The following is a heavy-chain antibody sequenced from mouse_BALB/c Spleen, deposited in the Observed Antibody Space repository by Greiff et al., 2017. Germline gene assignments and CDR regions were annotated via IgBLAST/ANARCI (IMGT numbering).Heavy chain of an antibody. J-gene: IGHJ2*01. CDR3: NACAYDYDWDFDY. Sequence: VQLQQSGAELVRSGASVKLSCTASGFNIKDYYMHWVKQSPEQGLEWIGWIDPENGDTEYAPKFQGKATMTADTSSNTDYLQLSSLTSEDTAVYYCNACAYDYDWDFDYWGQGTTLTVSS. CDR1: GFNIKDYY. D-gene: IGHD2-4*01. CDR2: IDPENGDT. V-gene: IGHV14-4*02.